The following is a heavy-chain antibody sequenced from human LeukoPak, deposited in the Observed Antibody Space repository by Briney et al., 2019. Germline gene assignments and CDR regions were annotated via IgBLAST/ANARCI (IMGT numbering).Heavy chain of an antibody. D-gene: IGHD5-12*01. CDR1: GGSISSYY. CDR2: IYYSGST. CDR3: ARHRNSGYDDWFDP. J-gene: IGHJ5*02. Sequence: PSETLSLTCTVSGGSISSYYWSWIRQPPGKGLEWIGYIYYSGSTNYNPSLKSRVTISVDTSKNQFSLKLSSVTAADTAVYYCARHRNSGYDDWFDPWGQGTLVTVSS. V-gene: IGHV4-59*08.